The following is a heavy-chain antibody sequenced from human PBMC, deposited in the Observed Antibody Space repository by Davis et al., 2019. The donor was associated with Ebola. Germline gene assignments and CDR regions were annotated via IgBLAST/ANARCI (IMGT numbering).Heavy chain of an antibody. V-gene: IGHV3-9*01. J-gene: IGHJ4*02. Sequence: SLKISCAASGFTFDDYAMHWVRQAPGKGLEWVSGISWNSNSIGYAGSVKGRFTISRDNAKNSLYLQMNSLRGEDTAFYYCARGRTIPLSLDFWGRGTLVTVSS. CDR1: GFTFDDYA. CDR2: ISWNSNSI. CDR3: ARGRTIPLSLDF. D-gene: IGHD2-2*02.